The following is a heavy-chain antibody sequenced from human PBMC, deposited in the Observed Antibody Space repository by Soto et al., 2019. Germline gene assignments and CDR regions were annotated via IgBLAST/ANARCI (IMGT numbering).Heavy chain of an antibody. D-gene: IGHD3-22*01. CDR1: GASIYNGGYF. CDR2: IHNSGSP. Sequence: PSETLSLTCSVSGASIYNGGYFWSWIRQSPGKGLEWIGHIHNSGSPYNNPSLKSRVTISADTSMNQFSLALTSVTAAYTAMYYCARPYDSSGSYLPFDYWGQGTLVTVSS. V-gene: IGHV4-30-4*01. CDR3: ARPYDSSGSYLPFDY. J-gene: IGHJ4*02.